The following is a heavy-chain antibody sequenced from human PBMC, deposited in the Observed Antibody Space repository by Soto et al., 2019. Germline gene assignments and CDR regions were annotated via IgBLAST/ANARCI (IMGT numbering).Heavy chain of an antibody. CDR2: VSEYGDVT. CDR3: VPGSSGTRGEDS. D-gene: IGHD3-10*01. CDR1: GLTLSNHA. J-gene: IGHJ4*02. Sequence: PGGSLRLSCAASGLTLSNHAMTWVRQAPGKGLDWVSTVSEYGDVTYYADSVRGRFTISRDNSKNTRYLQLTNLRVEDTAVYYCVPGSSGTRGEDSWGPGVVVTVSS. V-gene: IGHV3-23*01.